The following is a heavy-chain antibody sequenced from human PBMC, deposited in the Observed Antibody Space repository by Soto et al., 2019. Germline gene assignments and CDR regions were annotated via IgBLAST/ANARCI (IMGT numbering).Heavy chain of an antibody. V-gene: IGHV3-30-3*01. CDR2: ISYDGSNK. CDR1: GFTFSSYA. Sequence: GGSLRLSCAASGFTFSSYALHCVRQAPGKGLEWVAVISYDGSNKYYADSVKGRFTISRDNSKNTLYLQMNSLRAEDTAVYYCARAYEGDYFDYWGQGTLVTVSS. CDR3: ARAYEGDYFDY. D-gene: IGHD3-16*01. J-gene: IGHJ4*02.